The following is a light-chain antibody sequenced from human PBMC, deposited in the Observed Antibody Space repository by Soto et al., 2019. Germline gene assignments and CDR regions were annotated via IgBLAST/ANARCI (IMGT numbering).Light chain of an antibody. Sequence: EIVLTQSQFKLSSFPVYIVTLSFMASQAVNTRLAWYQHKPGQAPRLLIYLTSNRAAGIPARFSGSGSGTDFTLIISSLEPEDFAVYYCQQRANWPLTFGGGTMVDVK. CDR2: LTS. J-gene: IGKJ4*01. CDR1: QAVNTR. V-gene: IGKV3-11*01. CDR3: QQRANWPLT.